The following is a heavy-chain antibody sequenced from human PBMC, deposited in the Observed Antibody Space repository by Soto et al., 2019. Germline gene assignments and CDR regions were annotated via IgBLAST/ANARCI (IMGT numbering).Heavy chain of an antibody. CDR2: INPSGGST. CDR1: GYTFTSYY. Sequence: QVQLVQSGAEVKKPGSSVKVSCKASGYTFTSYYMHWVRQAPGQGLEWMGIINPSGGSTSYAQKFQGRVTMTRDTYTSTVYMERSSLRSEDTAVYYCARECIAAAGTWIPLYYYDYYMDVWGKGTTVTVSS. D-gene: IGHD6-13*01. J-gene: IGHJ6*03. CDR3: ARECIAAAGTWIPLYYYDYYMDV. V-gene: IGHV1-46*03.